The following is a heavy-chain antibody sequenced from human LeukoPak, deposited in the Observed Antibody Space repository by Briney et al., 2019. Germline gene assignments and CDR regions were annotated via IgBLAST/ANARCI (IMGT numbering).Heavy chain of an antibody. V-gene: IGHV3-23*01. CDR3: SRDPNGDYVGAFDFQR. Sequence: GGSLRLSCAVSGFTFSNYAMTWVRQAPGRGLEWVSSICGSGVGTDYADSVRGRFTISRDNFKSTLYLQMNSLRAEDTAIYYCSRDPNGDYVGAFDFQRWGQGTLVTVSS. CDR2: ICGSGVGT. CDR1: GFTFSNYA. J-gene: IGHJ1*01. D-gene: IGHD4-17*01.